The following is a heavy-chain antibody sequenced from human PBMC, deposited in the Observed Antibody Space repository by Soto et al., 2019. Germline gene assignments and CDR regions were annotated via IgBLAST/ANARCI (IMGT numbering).Heavy chain of an antibody. CDR3: ARDPVRIVVANAFDI. CDR1: GYTFTSYA. Sequence: GASVKVSCKASGYTFTSYAMHWVRQAPGQRLEWMGWINAGNGNTKYSQKFQGRVTITRDTSASTAYMELSSLRSEDTAVYYCARDPVRIVVANAFDIWGQGTMVTVSS. V-gene: IGHV1-3*01. J-gene: IGHJ3*02. D-gene: IGHD3-22*01. CDR2: INAGNGNT.